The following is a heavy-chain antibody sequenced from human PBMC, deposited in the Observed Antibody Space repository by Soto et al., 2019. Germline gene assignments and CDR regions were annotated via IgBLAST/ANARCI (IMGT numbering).Heavy chain of an antibody. D-gene: IGHD2-8*02. J-gene: IGHJ3*02. CDR3: ANASATGGGAFYI. V-gene: IGHV3-23*01. CDR1: A. CDR2: ILVGGST. Sequence: AMTQVVQGWGKGLEWVSTILVGGSTHYADSVRGRFTISRDRSKNTVYLQMNSLTAGDTAVYYCANASATGGGAFYIRCQWTLVSVS.